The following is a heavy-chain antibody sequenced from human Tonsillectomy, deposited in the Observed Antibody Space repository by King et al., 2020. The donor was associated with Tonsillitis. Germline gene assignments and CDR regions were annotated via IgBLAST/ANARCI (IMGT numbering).Heavy chain of an antibody. J-gene: IGHJ4*02. CDR2: ISGSGGST. Sequence: VQLVESGGGLVRPGGSLRLSCAASGFTFSGYAMNWVRQAPGKGLEWVSIISGSGGSTYYADSVKGRFTISRDNSKKTLYLQMNRLRAEDTAVYYCAKDDDVLTGYYFDYWAQGTLVTVSS. CDR3: AKDDDVLTGYYFDY. V-gene: IGHV3-23*04. D-gene: IGHD3-9*01. CDR1: GFTFSGYA.